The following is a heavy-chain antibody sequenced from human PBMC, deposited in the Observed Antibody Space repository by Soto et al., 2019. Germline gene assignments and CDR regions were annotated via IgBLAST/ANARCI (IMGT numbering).Heavy chain of an antibody. Sequence: GGSLRLSCAASGFTFSSYSMNWVRQAPGKGLEWVSYISSSSSTIYYADSVKGRFTISRDNAKNSLYLQMNSLRDEDTAVYYCARYQTGTTGSNYYYYGMDVWGQGTTVTVSS. V-gene: IGHV3-48*02. CDR1: GFTFSSYS. CDR3: ARYQTGTTGSNYYYYGMDV. CDR2: ISSSSSTI. J-gene: IGHJ6*02. D-gene: IGHD1-7*01.